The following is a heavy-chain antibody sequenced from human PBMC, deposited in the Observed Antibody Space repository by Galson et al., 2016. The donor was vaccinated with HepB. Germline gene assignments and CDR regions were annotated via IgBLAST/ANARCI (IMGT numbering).Heavy chain of an antibody. CDR1: GFTFSNDG. D-gene: IGHD3-16*01. V-gene: IGHV3-30*18. CDR2: ISSDGSNK. CDR3: SKPFGEGLDP. Sequence: SLRLSCAASGFTFSNDGMHWVRQAPGKGLEWVAVISSDGSNKYYADSVKGRFTISRDNSKNTLYLQMDRLRGDDTAVYYCSKPFGEGLDPWGQGTLVTVSS. J-gene: IGHJ5*02.